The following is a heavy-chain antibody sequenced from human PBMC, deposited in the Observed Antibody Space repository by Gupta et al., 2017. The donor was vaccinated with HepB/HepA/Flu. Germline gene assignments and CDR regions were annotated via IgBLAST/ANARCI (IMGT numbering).Heavy chain of an antibody. J-gene: IGHJ3*02. Sequence: QVQLQQWGAGLLKPSETLSLTCAVYGGSFSGYYWSWIRQPPGKGLEWIGEINHSGSTNYNPSLKSRVTISVDTSKNQFSLKLSSVTAADTAVYYCARRTSITPGAFDIWGQGTMVTVSS. CDR3: ARRTSITPGAFDI. V-gene: IGHV4-34*01. CDR1: GGSFSGYY. CDR2: INHSGST. D-gene: IGHD1-20*01.